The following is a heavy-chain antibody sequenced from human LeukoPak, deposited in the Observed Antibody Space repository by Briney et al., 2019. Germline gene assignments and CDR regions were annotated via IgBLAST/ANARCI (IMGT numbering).Heavy chain of an antibody. Sequence: GRSLRLSCAASGFTFDDYAMHWVRQAPGKGLEWVSGISWNSGSIGYADSVKSRFTISRDNAKNSLYLQMNSLRAEDTALYYCAKDSYYDILTGSATNWFDPWGQGTLVTVSS. D-gene: IGHD3-9*01. CDR2: ISWNSGSI. CDR1: GFTFDDYA. J-gene: IGHJ5*02. V-gene: IGHV3-9*01. CDR3: AKDSYYDILTGSATNWFDP.